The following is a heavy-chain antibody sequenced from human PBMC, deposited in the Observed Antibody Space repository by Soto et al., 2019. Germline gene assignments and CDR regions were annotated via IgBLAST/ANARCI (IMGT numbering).Heavy chain of an antibody. CDR3: ARRLLSGSSGPDYYYYGMDV. CDR2: ISSSSSYT. D-gene: IGHD6-19*01. J-gene: IGHJ6*02. Sequence: QVQLMESGGGLVKPGGSLRLSCAASGFTFSDYYMSWIRQAPGKGLEWVSYISSSSSYTNYADSVKGRFTISRDNAKNSLYLQMNSLRAEDTAVYYCARRLLSGSSGPDYYYYGMDVWGQGTTVTVSS. CDR1: GFTFSDYY. V-gene: IGHV3-11*06.